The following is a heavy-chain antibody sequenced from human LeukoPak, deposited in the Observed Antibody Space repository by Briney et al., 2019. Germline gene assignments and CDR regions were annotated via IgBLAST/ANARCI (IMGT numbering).Heavy chain of an antibody. Sequence: GGSLRLSCAASGFTFSDHWMYWVRPAPGKGLVSVSHINTDGTTTNYADSVKGRFTISRDNATNTLYLQMNSLRAEDPAVYYCVRALGDYWGQGTLVTVSS. CDR2: INTDGTTT. CDR1: GFTFSDHW. CDR3: VRALGDY. V-gene: IGHV3-74*01. D-gene: IGHD3-16*01. J-gene: IGHJ4*02.